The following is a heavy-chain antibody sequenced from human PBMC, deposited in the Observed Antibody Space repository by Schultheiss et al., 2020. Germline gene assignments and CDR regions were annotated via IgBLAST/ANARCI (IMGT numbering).Heavy chain of an antibody. Sequence: GESLKISCTASGFTFSDYYMSWVRQSPGKGLEWVAYISGSGSIIYYTDSVKGRFTISRDNPKHSLFLQMNSLRAEDTAVYYCAREACGGGDCYRYGMDVWGRGTTVNVSS. CDR1: GFTFSDYY. J-gene: IGHJ6*02. V-gene: IGHV3-11*01. CDR3: AREACGGGDCYRYGMDV. D-gene: IGHD2-21*01. CDR2: ISGSGSII.